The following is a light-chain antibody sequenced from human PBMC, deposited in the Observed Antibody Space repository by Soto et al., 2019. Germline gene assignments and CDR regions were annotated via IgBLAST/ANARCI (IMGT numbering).Light chain of an antibody. CDR2: DVS. J-gene: IGKJ3*01. CDR3: QQYNSDVFT. Sequence: DIQMTQSPSTLSASVGDRVTITCRASQSISRSLAWYQQKPGRAPKLLIFDVSSLESGVPSRFGGSGFGTEFTLTISSLQPDDFATYYCQQYNSDVFTFGPGTTVDIK. V-gene: IGKV1-5*01. CDR1: QSISRS.